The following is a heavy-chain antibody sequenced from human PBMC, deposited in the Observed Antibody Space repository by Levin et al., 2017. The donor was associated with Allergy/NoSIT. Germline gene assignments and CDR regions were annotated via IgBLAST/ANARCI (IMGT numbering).Heavy chain of an antibody. Sequence: GESLKISCAASGFTVSSNYMSWVRQAPGKGLEWVSVIYSGGSTYYADSVKGRFTISRDNSKNTLYLQMNSLRAEDTAVYYCARVPRGNRNAFDIWGQGTMVTVSS. D-gene: IGHD1-14*01. J-gene: IGHJ3*02. V-gene: IGHV3-53*01. CDR3: ARVPRGNRNAFDI. CDR1: GFTVSSNY. CDR2: IYSGGST.